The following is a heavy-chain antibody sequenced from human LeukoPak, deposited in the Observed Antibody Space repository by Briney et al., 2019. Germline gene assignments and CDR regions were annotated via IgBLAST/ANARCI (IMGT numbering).Heavy chain of an antibody. V-gene: IGHV1-69*05. CDR2: IIPIFGTA. CDR3: ARGRHFWSGYSPNYYYYMDV. D-gene: IGHD3-3*01. J-gene: IGHJ6*03. Sequence: SVKVSCKASGGTFSSYAISWVRQAPGQGLEWMGGIIPIFGTANYAQKFQGRVTITTDESTSTAYMELSGLRSEDTAVYYCARGRHFWSGYSPNYYYYMDVWGKGTTVTVSS. CDR1: GGTFSSYA.